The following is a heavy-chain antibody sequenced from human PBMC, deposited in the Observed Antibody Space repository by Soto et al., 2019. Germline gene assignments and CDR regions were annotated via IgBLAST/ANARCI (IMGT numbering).Heavy chain of an antibody. D-gene: IGHD3-3*01. CDR1: GYTFTSYY. J-gene: IGHJ4*02. CDR2: INPSGGST. Sequence: VASVKVSCKASGYTFTSYYMHWVRQAPGQGLEWMGIINPSGGSTSYAQKFQGRVTMTRDTSTSTVYMELSSLRSEDTAVYYCARDLGNYDFWSGYTPHYFDYWGQGTLVTVSS. CDR3: ARDLGNYDFWSGYTPHYFDY. V-gene: IGHV1-46*01.